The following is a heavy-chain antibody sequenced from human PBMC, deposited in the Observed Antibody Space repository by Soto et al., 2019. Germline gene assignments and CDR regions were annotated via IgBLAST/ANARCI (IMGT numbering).Heavy chain of an antibody. V-gene: IGHV4-59*12. CDR2: IYYTGST. Sequence: SETLSLTCTVSGGSISSYYWSWIRQPPGKGLEWIGYIYYTGSTNYNPSLKRLVTISVDTSKTQFSLTLSSVTAADTAVSYCASTEGALLGGAFDIWGQGTMVTVSS. CDR1: GGSISSYY. D-gene: IGHD3-10*01. CDR3: ASTEGALLGGAFDI. J-gene: IGHJ3*02.